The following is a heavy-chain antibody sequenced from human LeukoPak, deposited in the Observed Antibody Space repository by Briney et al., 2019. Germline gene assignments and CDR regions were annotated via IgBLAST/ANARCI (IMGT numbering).Heavy chain of an antibody. CDR2: IKSKSDGETT. CDR3: TTDHVTTTAEGY. J-gene: IGHJ4*02. Sequence: GGSLRLSCAASGFTFSNAWMHWVRQAPGKGLEWVGRIKSKSDGETTHYAAPVKGRFTISRDDSKNTLYLQMNSLKTEDTAVYYCTTDHVTTTAEGYWGQGTLVTVSS. D-gene: IGHD1-1*01. V-gene: IGHV3-15*07. CDR1: GFTFSNAW.